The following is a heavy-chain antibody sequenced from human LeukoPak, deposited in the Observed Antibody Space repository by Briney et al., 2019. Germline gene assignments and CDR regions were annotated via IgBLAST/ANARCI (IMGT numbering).Heavy chain of an antibody. CDR1: GFTFSSYA. CDR2: ISGSGGST. D-gene: IGHD3-10*01. CDR3: AKAPTMVRGVIIGNWFDP. V-gene: IGHV3-23*01. J-gene: IGHJ5*02. Sequence: GGSLRLSCAAFGFTFSSYAMSWVRQAPGKGLEWVSAISGSGGSTYYADSVKGRFTISRDNSKNTLYLQMNSLRAEDTAVYYCAKAPTMVRGVIIGNWFDPWGQGTLVTVSS.